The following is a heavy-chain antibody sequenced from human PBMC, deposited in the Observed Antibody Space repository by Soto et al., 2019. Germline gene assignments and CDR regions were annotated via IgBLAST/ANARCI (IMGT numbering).Heavy chain of an antibody. J-gene: IGHJ6*02. CDR3: TTDRRYYDSSGKLSYYYYYGMDV. CDR1: GFTFSNAW. D-gene: IGHD3-22*01. V-gene: IGHV3-15*07. CDR2: IKSKTDGGTT. Sequence: PGGSLRLSCAASGFTFSNAWMNWVRQAPGKGLEWVGRIKSKTDGGTTDYAAPVKGRFTISRDDSKNTLYLQMNSLKTEDTAVYYCTTDRRYYDSSGKLSYYYYYGMDVWGQGTTVTVSS.